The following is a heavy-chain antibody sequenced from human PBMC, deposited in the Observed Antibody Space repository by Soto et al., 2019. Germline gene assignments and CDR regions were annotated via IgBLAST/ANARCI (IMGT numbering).Heavy chain of an antibody. J-gene: IGHJ4*02. CDR1: GFTFSSYA. CDR2: LNGRPTEK. Sequence: GGSLRLSCEISGFTFSSYAMTWVRQAPGKGLEWVSTLNGRPTEKYHADSVRGRFTISRDNSKSTLYLQMNSLRAEDSAIYYCAKGYSDSSWSHLDFWGQGTLVTVSS. CDR3: AKGYSDSSWSHLDF. V-gene: IGHV3-23*01. D-gene: IGHD6-13*01.